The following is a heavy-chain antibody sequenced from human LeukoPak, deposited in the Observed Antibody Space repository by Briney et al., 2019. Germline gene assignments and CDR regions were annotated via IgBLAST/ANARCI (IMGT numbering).Heavy chain of an antibody. CDR3: AREDIVVVPAAISWDAFDI. Sequence: SETLSLTCTVSGGSISSSSYYWGWIRQPPGKGLEWIGSIYYSGSTYYNPSLKGRVTISVDTSKNQFSLKLSSVTAADTAVYYCAREDIVVVPAAISWDAFDIWGQGTMVTVSS. J-gene: IGHJ3*02. V-gene: IGHV4-39*07. CDR2: IYYSGST. D-gene: IGHD2-2*01. CDR1: GGSISSSSYY.